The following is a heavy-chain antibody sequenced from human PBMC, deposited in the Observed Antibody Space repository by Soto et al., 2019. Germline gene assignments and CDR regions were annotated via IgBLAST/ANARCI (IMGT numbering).Heavy chain of an antibody. D-gene: IGHD2-8*01. CDR2: ISGSGGST. V-gene: IGHV3-23*01. CDR1: GFTFSSYA. J-gene: IGHJ4*02. Sequence: GGSLRLSCAASGFTFSSYAMSWVRQAPGKGLEWVSAISGSGGSTYYADSVKGRFTISRDNSKNTLYLQMNSLRAENTAVYYCXKVQGYCTNGVCSAFDYWGQXTLVTVSS. CDR3: XKVQGYCTNGVCSAFDY.